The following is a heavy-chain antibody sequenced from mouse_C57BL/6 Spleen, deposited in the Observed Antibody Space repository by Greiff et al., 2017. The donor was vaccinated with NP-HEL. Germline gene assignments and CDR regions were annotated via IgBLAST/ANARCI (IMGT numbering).Heavy chain of an antibody. V-gene: IGHV3-6*01. CDR2: ISYDGSN. CDR3: ARAIYDYLYAMDY. D-gene: IGHD2-4*01. J-gene: IGHJ4*01. Sequence: EVQLQQSGPGLVKPSQSLSLTCSVTGYSITSGYYWNWIRQFPGNKLEWMGYISYDGSNNYNPSLKNRISITRDTSKNQFFLKLNSVTTEDTATYYCARAIYDYLYAMDYWGQGTSVTVSS. CDR1: GYSITSGYY.